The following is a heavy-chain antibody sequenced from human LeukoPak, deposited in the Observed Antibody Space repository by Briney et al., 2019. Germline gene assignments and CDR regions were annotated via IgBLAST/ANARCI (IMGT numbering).Heavy chain of an antibody. CDR3: AKTYDRNLWGAFDI. V-gene: IGHV1-69*05. J-gene: IGHJ3*02. CDR2: IIPIFGTA. CDR1: GGTFTTYA. Sequence: SVKVSFKASGGTFTTYAISWVRQAPGQGLEWMGRIIPIFGTANYAQKFQGRVTITTDESTSTAYMELSSLRSEDTAVYYCAKTYDRNLWGAFDIWGQGTMVTVSS. D-gene: IGHD3-22*01.